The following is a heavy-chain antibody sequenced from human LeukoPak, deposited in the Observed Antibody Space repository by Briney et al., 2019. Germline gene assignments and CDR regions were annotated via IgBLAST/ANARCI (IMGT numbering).Heavy chain of an antibody. CDR3: ARAYDFPDY. J-gene: IGHJ4*02. CDR1: GYTFTSYY. V-gene: IGHV1-46*01. CDR2: INPSGGST. D-gene: IGHD3-3*01. Sequence: ASVKVSCKASGYTFTSYYMHWVRQAPGQGLEWMAIINPSGGSTTYAHKFQGRITMTRGTSTSTVYMELSSLRSEDTAVYYCARAYDFPDYWGQGTLVTVSS.